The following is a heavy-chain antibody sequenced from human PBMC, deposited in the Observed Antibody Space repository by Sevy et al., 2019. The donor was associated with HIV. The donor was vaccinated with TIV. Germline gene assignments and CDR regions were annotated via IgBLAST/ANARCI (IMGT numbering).Heavy chain of an antibody. V-gene: IGHV3-48*03. CDR3: ARDIDSSGYSYAFDL. Sequence: GGSLRLSCEASGFTFDNYEMNWVRQAPGKGLEWISYISSSAATIYYADSVKGRFTVSRDNAKNSLYLQMNSLRGDDTALYYCARDIDSSGYSYAFDLWGQGTMVTVSS. CDR1: GFTFDNYE. J-gene: IGHJ3*01. D-gene: IGHD3-22*01. CDR2: ISSSAATI.